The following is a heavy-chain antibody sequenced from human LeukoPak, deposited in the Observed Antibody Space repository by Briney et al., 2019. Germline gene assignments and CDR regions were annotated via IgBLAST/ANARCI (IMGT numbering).Heavy chain of an antibody. J-gene: IGHJ6*02. CDR2: ISYDGSNK. CDR3: ARDFGGYNTFYYYGMDV. D-gene: IGHD5-24*01. CDR1: GFTFSSYA. Sequence: GRSLRLSCAASGFTFSSYAMHWVRQAPGEGLEWVAVISYDGSNKYYADSVKGRFTISRDNSKNTLYLQMNSLRAEDTAVYYCARDFGGYNTFYYYGMDVWGQGTTVTVSS. V-gene: IGHV3-30*04.